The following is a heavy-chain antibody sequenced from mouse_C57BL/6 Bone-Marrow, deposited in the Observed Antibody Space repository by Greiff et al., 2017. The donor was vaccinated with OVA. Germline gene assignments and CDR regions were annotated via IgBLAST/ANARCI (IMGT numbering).Heavy chain of an antibody. CDR2: IDPETGGT. V-gene: IGHV1-15*01. J-gene: IGHJ4*01. CDR1: GYTFTDYE. D-gene: IGHD2-5*01. Sequence: QVQLKESGAELVRPGASVTLSCKASGYTFTDYEMHWVKQTPVHGLEWIGAIDPETGGTDYNQKFKGKATLTADNSSSTAYMELRRLTSEDSAVYYCTRGYSNYYSMDYWGQGTSVTVSS. CDR3: TRGYSNYYSMDY.